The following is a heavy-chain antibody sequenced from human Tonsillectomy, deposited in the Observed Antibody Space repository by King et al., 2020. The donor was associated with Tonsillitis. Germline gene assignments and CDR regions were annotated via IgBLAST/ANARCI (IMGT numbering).Heavy chain of an antibody. V-gene: IGHV4-59*01. J-gene: IGHJ6*03. CDR1: GSSISSYY. D-gene: IGHD6-6*01. Sequence: VQLQESGPGLVKPSETLSLTCTVSGSSISSYYWSWIRQPPGKGLEWIGYIYYSGSTTYNPSLKSRVTISVDTSKNQFSLKVSSVTAADTAVYYCARDSSSSPPFYYYYMDVWGKGTTVTVSS. CDR2: IYYSGST. CDR3: ARDSSSSPPFYYYYMDV.